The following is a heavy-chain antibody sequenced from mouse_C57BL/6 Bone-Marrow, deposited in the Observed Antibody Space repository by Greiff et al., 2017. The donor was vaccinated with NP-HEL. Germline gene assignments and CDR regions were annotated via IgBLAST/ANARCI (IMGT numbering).Heavy chain of an antibody. CDR3: AREGNYYGSSYTAWFAY. D-gene: IGHD1-1*01. V-gene: IGHV1-55*01. Sequence: QVQLQQPGAELVKPGASVKMSCKASGYTFTSYWITWVKQRPGQGLEWIGDIYPGSGSTNYNEKFKSKATLTVDTSSSTAYMHLSSLTSEDSAVYYCAREGNYYGSSYTAWFAYWGQGTLVTVSA. CDR2: IYPGSGST. CDR1: GYTFTSYW. J-gene: IGHJ3*01.